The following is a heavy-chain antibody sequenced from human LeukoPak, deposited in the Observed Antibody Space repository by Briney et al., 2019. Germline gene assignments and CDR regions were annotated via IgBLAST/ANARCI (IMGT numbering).Heavy chain of an antibody. V-gene: IGHV4-34*01. CDR1: GGSFSGYY. J-gene: IGHJ4*02. CDR2: INHSGST. CDR3: ARLGNIVVVPAPPGAYSFDY. Sequence: SETLSLTCAVYGGSFSGYYWSWIRQLPGKGLEWIGEINHSGSTNYNPSLKSRVTISVDTSKNQFSLKLSSVTAADTAVYYCARLGNIVVVPAPPGAYSFDYWGQGTLVTVSS. D-gene: IGHD2-2*01.